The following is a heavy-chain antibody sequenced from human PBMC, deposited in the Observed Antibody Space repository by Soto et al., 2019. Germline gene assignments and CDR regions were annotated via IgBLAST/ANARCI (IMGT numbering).Heavy chain of an antibody. CDR2: IYSGGST. D-gene: IGHD2-21*01. CDR3: ARSPFCGGDCYSAYFDY. J-gene: IGHJ4*02. CDR1: GFTVSSNY. Sequence: EVQLVESGGGLVQPGGSLRLSCAASGFTVSSNYMSWVRQAPGKGLEWVSVIYSGGSTYYADSVKGRFTISRENSKNPLYLQINSLSAEDTAVYYCARSPFCGGDCYSAYFDYWGQGTLVTVSS. V-gene: IGHV3-66*01.